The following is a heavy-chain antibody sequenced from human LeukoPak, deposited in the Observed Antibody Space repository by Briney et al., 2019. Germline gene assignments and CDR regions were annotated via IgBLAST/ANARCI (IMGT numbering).Heavy chain of an antibody. D-gene: IGHD3-3*01. CDR3: AKGSYDFWSGYYIDIDY. CDR1: GFTFSSYG. J-gene: IGHJ4*02. CDR2: ISYDGSNK. V-gene: IGHV3-30*18. Sequence: PGGSLRLSCAASGFTFSSYGMHWVRQAPGKGLEWVAVISYDGSNKYYADSVKGRFTISRDNSKNTLYLQMNSLRAEDTAVYYCAKGSYDFWSGYYIDIDYWGQGTLVTVSS.